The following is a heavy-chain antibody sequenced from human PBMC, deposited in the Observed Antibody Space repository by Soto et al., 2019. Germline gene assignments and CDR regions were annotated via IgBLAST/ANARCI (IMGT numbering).Heavy chain of an antibody. D-gene: IGHD6-13*01. CDR3: ARDPIAAAGTGISYFDY. CDR1: GYTFTSYA. J-gene: IGHJ4*02. V-gene: IGHV1-3*01. Sequence: ASVKVSCKASGYTFTSYAMHWVRQAPGQRLEWMGWINAGNGNTKYSQKFQGRVTITRDTSASTAYMELSSLRSEDTAVYYCARDPIAAAGTGISYFDYWGQGTLVTVSS. CDR2: INAGNGNT.